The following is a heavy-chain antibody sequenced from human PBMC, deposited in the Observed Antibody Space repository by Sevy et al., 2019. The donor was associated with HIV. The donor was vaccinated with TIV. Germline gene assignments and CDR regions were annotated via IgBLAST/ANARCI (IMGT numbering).Heavy chain of an antibody. CDR3: ATSGGEI. CDR1: GFTFSSYW. D-gene: IGHD3-16*01. Sequence: GGSLRLSCAASGFTFSSYWMNWIRQAPGKGLEWVANIKQDGSEKYYVDSVKGRFTISRDNGKNSLYLEMNTLRAEDTAVYYCATSGGEIWGQGTLVTVSS. CDR2: IKQDGSEK. J-gene: IGHJ4*02. V-gene: IGHV3-7*01.